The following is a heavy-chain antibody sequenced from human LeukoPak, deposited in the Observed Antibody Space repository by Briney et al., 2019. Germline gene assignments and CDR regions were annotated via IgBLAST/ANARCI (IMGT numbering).Heavy chain of an antibody. V-gene: IGHV4-38-2*01. D-gene: IGHD2/OR15-2a*01. CDR3: ARSYFSLGAFYS. J-gene: IGHJ3*02. CDR1: GYSFRTGYY. Sequence: ASETLSLTCGVSGYSFRTGYYWGWVRQPPGKGLEWIGSVYHSGSTYYNPSLKSRVNILVDTSKNQFSLRLTSVTAADTAVYYCARSYFSLGAFYSWGQGTMVTVSS. CDR2: VYHSGST.